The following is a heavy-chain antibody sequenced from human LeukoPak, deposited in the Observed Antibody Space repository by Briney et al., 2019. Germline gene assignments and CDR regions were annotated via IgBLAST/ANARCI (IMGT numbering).Heavy chain of an antibody. CDR1: GGSISSYY. CDR3: ARALDYYDSSAYMFDY. J-gene: IGHJ4*02. V-gene: IGHV4-59*01. CDR2: IYYSVST. D-gene: IGHD3-22*01. Sequence: SETRSLTCTVSGGSISSYYWSWIRQPPGKGLEWIGYIYYSVSTKYNPSLKSRVTISVDTSKNQLSLKLSSATAADTAVYYCARALDYYDSSAYMFDYWGQGTLVTVSS.